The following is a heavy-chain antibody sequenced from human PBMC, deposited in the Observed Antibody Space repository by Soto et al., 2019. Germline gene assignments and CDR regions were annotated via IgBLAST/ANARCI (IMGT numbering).Heavy chain of an antibody. CDR2: IIPIFGTA. J-gene: IGHJ4*02. CDR1: GGTFSSYA. Sequence: ASVKVSCKASGGTFSSYAISWVRQAPGQGLEWIGGIIPIFGTANYAQKFQGRVTITADESTSTAYMELSSLRSEDTAVYYCARGAGYSSSWYAGFDYWGQGTLVTVPS. CDR3: ARGAGYSSSWYAGFDY. V-gene: IGHV1-69*13. D-gene: IGHD6-13*01.